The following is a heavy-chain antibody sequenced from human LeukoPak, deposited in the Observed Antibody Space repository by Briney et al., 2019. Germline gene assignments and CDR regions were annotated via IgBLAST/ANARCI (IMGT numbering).Heavy chain of an antibody. V-gene: IGHV5-51*01. CDR3: ARHMTNYYDSSGYYMDV. J-gene: IGHJ6*03. Sequence: GASLKISCKGSGYSFTNYWIGWVRQLPGKGLEWMGIIYPGDSDTRYSPSFQGQVTISADKSISTAYLQWSSLKASDSAMYYCARHMTNYYDSSGYYMDVWGKGTTVTVSS. CDR1: GYSFTNYW. D-gene: IGHD3-22*01. CDR2: IYPGDSDT.